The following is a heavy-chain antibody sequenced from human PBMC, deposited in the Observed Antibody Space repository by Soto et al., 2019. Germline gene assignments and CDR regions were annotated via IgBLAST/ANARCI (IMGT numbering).Heavy chain of an antibody. CDR2: LSGGGSNT. J-gene: IGHJ4*02. Sequence: EGQLLESGGGLVQPGGSLRLSCAASGFSFSTDSMAWVRQTPGKGLAWVSGLSGGGSNTFYADSVQGRFTISVDNSKNTVYLQMNSLRVEDTAVYYCARWDGYGDVWGQGTLVTVSS. D-gene: IGHD4-17*01. CDR1: GFSFSTDS. CDR3: ARWDGYGDV. V-gene: IGHV3-23*01.